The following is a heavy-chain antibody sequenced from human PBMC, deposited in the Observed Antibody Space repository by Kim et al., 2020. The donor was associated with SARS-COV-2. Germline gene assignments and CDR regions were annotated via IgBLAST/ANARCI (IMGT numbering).Heavy chain of an antibody. CDR2: IYYSGST. CDR1: GGSISSYY. Sequence: SETLSLTCTVSGGSISSYYWSWIRQPPGKGLEWIGYIYYSGSTNYNPSLKSRVTISVDTSKNQFSLKLSSVTAADTAVYYCARVRTDDGSGSYYLFPEIWLDPWGQGTLVTVSS. CDR3: ARVRTDDGSGSYYLFPEIWLDP. D-gene: IGHD3-10*01. J-gene: IGHJ5*02. V-gene: IGHV4-59*01.